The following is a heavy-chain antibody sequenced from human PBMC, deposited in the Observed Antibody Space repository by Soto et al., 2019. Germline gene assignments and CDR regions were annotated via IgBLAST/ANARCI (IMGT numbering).Heavy chain of an antibody. CDR2: INHSGST. J-gene: IGHJ4*02. CDR1: VRSFSDYY. Sequence: PSETLSLTSAVYVRSFSDYYWSWIRRPPGKGLEWIGEINHSGSTNYNPSLKSRVTISVDTSKNQFSLKLNSVTPEDTAVYYCARDLGWYFDYWGQGTLVTVSS. D-gene: IGHD6-19*01. V-gene: IGHV4-34*01. CDR3: ARDLGWYFDY.